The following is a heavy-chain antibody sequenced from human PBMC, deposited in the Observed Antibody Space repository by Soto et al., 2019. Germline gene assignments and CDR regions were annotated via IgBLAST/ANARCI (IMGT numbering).Heavy chain of an antibody. D-gene: IGHD2-2*01. CDR2: ISWNSGNI. Sequence: EVQLVESGGGLVQPGRSLRLSCGASGFTFDDYAMHWVRQAPGKGLEWVSSISWNSGNIGYADSVKGRFIISRDNAKNSLYLQMNSLRPEDTALYYCAKGSSTTNVSYFDYWGQGTLVTVSS. J-gene: IGHJ4*02. V-gene: IGHV3-9*01. CDR3: AKGSSTTNVSYFDY. CDR1: GFTFDDYA.